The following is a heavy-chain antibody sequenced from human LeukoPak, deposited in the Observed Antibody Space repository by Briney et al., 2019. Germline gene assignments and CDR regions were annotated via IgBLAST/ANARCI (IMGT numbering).Heavy chain of an antibody. J-gene: IGHJ6*03. V-gene: IGHV3-43D*03. Sequence: GALRLSCAASGFTFDYDAMHWVRQAPGKGREWVALITWVGGSTYYADSVKGRFTTSRDNSNNSLYLPMNSLRAEDTALYYCAKGGPYCGGDCYADYYYYYMDVWGKGTTVTVSS. CDR3: AKGGPYCGGDCYADYYYYYMDV. CDR1: GFTFDYDA. CDR2: ITWVGGST. D-gene: IGHD2-21*02.